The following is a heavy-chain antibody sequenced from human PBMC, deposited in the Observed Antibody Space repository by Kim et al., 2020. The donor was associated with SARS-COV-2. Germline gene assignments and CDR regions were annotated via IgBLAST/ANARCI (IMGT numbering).Heavy chain of an antibody. D-gene: IGHD3-22*01. V-gene: IGHV3-30*01. J-gene: IGHJ1*01. CDR3: SRDFRAYGSSGFYSHFQH. Sequence: KGRFTTSRDNSRNTRYLQMNSLRPEDTAVYYCSRDFRAYGSSGFYSHFQHWGQGTLVTVSS.